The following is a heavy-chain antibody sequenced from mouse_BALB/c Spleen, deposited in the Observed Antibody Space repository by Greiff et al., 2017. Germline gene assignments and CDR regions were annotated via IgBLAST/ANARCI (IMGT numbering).Heavy chain of an antibody. Sequence: EVQVVESGPGLVKPSQSLSLTCSVTGYSITSGYYWNWIRQFPGNKLEWMGYISYDGSNNYNPSLKNRISITRDTSKNQFFLKLNSVTTEDTATYYCARVSMGAMDYWGQGTSVTVSS. CDR1: GYSITSGYY. J-gene: IGHJ4*01. V-gene: IGHV3-6*02. CDR2: ISYDGSN. D-gene: IGHD1-1*02. CDR3: ARVSMGAMDY.